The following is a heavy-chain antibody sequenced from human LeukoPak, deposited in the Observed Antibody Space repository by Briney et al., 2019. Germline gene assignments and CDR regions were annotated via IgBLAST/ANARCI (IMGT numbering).Heavy chain of an antibody. D-gene: IGHD4-17*01. CDR2: ISTSSSYI. Sequence: GGSLRLSCAASGFTFSSYSMNWVRQAPGKGLEWVSFISTSSSYIYYADSVKGRFTISRDNAKNSLFLQMNSLRAEDTAVYYCARCKNDYGDYVFDYWGQGTLVTVSS. V-gene: IGHV3-21*01. CDR1: GFTFSSYS. CDR3: ARCKNDYGDYVFDY. J-gene: IGHJ4*02.